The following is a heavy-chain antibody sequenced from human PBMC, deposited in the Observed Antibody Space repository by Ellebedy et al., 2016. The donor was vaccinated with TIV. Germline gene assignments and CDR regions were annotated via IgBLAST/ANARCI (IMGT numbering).Heavy chain of an antibody. D-gene: IGHD2-21*01. CDR1: GHIFTSYG. V-gene: IGHV1-3*04. CDR3: ATRVWQDPMDV. Sequence: ASVKVSCXASGHIFTSYGLHWVRQAHGQGPEWMGWINTGNDNTKYSQRLQGRVTITRDTSATTAYMELSGLMSEDTAVYYCATRVWQDPMDVWGQGTTVTVSS. J-gene: IGHJ6*02. CDR2: INTGNDNT.